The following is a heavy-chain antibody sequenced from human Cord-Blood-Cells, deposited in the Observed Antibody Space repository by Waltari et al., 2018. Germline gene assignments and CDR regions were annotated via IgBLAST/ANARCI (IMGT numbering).Heavy chain of an antibody. Sequence: QVQLQQWGAGLLKPSETLSLTCAVYGGSFSGYYWSWIRQPPGKGLDWIGEINHSGRTNYNPSLKIRVTISVDTSKNQFSLKLSSVTAADTAVYYCARAYSSSWYVGYWGQGTLVTVSS. CDR2: INHSGRT. D-gene: IGHD6-13*01. V-gene: IGHV4-34*01. CDR1: GGSFSGYY. J-gene: IGHJ4*02. CDR3: ARAYSSSWYVGY.